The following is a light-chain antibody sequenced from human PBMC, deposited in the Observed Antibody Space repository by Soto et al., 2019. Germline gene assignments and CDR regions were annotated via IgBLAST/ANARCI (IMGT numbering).Light chain of an antibody. Sequence: EIVMTQSPATLSVSPGERATLSCRASQSIGRNLAWYQHKPGQAPRLLIYGASTGTTDIPTRFSASGSGTEFILTISSLQSEDFAVYYCQLYNNWPRSFGQGTKVEV. CDR2: GAS. CDR1: QSIGRN. J-gene: IGKJ1*01. CDR3: QLYNNWPRS. V-gene: IGKV3-15*01.